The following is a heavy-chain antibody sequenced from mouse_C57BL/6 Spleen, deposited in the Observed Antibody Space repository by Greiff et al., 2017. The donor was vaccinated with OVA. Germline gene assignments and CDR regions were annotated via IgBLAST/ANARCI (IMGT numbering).Heavy chain of an antibody. J-gene: IGHJ4*01. CDR2: INPSNGGT. CDR3: AREYYDYDDAMDY. Sequence: VQLQQPGTELVKPGASVKLSCKASGYTFTSYWMHWVKQRPGQGLEWIGNINPSNGGTNYNEKFKSKATLTVAKSSSTAYMQLSSLTSEDSAVYYCAREYYDYDDAMDYWGQGTSVTVSS. V-gene: IGHV1-53*01. CDR1: GYTFTSYW. D-gene: IGHD2-4*01.